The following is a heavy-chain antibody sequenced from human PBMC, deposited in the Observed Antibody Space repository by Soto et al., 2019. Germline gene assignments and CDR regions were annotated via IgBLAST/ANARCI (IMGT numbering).Heavy chain of an antibody. V-gene: IGHV1-46*01. D-gene: IGHD3-10*02. Sequence: ASLKVSCKASGYSLTGYYMHWVRRAPGQGLEWMGITNPRDGSTNYAQKFQGRVTMTSDTSTSTVYMEMSSLRSDDTAMYYCARSYVTSRPIDFWGQGTLVTVSS. CDR3: ARSYVTSRPIDF. CDR1: GYSLTGYY. CDR2: TNPRDGST. J-gene: IGHJ4*02.